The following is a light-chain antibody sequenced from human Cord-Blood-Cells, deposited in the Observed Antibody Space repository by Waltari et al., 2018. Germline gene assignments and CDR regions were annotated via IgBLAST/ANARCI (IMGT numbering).Light chain of an antibody. J-gene: IGLJ3*02. CDR1: ALPKKY. Sequence: SYELTQPPSVSVSPGQTARITCPGDALPKKYPYWYQQKSGQAPVLVIYEDNKRPSGIPERFSGSSSGTMATLTISGAQVEDEADYYCYSTDSSGNHRVFGGGTKLTVL. V-gene: IGLV3-10*01. CDR2: EDN. CDR3: YSTDSSGNHRV.